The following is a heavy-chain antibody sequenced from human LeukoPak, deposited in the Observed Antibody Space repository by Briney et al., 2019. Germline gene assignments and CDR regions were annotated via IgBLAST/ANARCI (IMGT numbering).Heavy chain of an antibody. CDR2: IYYSGTT. CDR3: TRDGGMTATPLDFAH. Sequence: SETLSLTCTVCGASIRSYYWRWIRQPPGKGLEGMGYIYYSGTTNYNPSLKSRVAISVDTSKNQLFLNLNSVTAADTAVYYCTRDGGMTATPLDFAHWGPGTMVTVSS. J-gene: IGHJ4*02. D-gene: IGHD2-21*02. V-gene: IGHV4-59*01. CDR1: GASIRSYY.